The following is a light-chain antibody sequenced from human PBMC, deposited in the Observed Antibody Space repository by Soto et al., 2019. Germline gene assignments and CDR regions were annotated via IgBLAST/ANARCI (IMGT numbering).Light chain of an antibody. CDR2: DAS. J-gene: IGKJ1*01. Sequence: EIEVTQSPATLSLSPGGRATLSCRASQSVSSFFAWYQQKPGQSPRLLIYDASNRASGIPARFTGSGSGTDFTLTISSVEPEDSAVYYCQQRGNWWTFGQGTKVDI. CDR1: QSVSSF. V-gene: IGKV3-11*01. CDR3: QQRGNWWT.